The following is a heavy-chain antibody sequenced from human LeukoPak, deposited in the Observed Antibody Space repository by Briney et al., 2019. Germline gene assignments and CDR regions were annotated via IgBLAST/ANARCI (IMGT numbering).Heavy chain of an antibody. CDR2: LCNSGST. J-gene: IGHJ6*02. V-gene: IGHV4-59*01. Sequence: SSETLSLTCTVSGGSIKSYCLSWIRQPPGKGLQWIGYLCNSGSTDYNPSLRGRVTISGDTSKNQLSLRLNSVTAADTAVYYCARGRSNYYGMDVWGQGTTVTVSS. CDR1: GGSIKSYC. CDR3: ARGRSNYYGMDV. D-gene: IGHD1-26*01.